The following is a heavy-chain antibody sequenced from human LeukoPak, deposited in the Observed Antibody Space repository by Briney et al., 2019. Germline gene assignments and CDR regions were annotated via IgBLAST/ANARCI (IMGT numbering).Heavy chain of an antibody. CDR2: ISPSGDRT. V-gene: IGHV3-23*01. Sequence: GGSLRLSCAASGFTFGSYAMSWVRQAPGMGLEWVSFISPSGDRTSNADSVEGRFTISRDNPRNTLYLQMNSLRDEDTAVYYCAIMHGYYDGSGYWVQWGQGTLVTVSS. J-gene: IGHJ4*02. D-gene: IGHD3-22*01. CDR3: AIMHGYYDGSGYWVQ. CDR1: GFTFGSYA.